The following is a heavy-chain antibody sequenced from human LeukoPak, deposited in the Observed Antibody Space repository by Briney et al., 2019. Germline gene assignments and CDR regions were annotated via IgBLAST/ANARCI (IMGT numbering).Heavy chain of an antibody. J-gene: IGHJ4*02. D-gene: IGHD1-7*01. Sequence: KPSETLSLTCTVSGGSISSGSYYWSWIRQPAGKGLEWIGRIYTSGSTNYNPSLKSRVTISVDTSKNQFSLKLSSVTAADTAVYYCAREAIRITGTTDVCYYFDYWGQGTLVTVSS. V-gene: IGHV4-61*02. CDR2: IYTSGST. CDR1: GGSISSGSYY. CDR3: AREAIRITGTTDVCYYFDY.